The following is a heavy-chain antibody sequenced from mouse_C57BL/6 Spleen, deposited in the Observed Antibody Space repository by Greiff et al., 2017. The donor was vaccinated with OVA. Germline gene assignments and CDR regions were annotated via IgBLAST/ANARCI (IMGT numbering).Heavy chain of an antibody. D-gene: IGHD2-10*02. CDR2: ISYDGSN. V-gene: IGHV3-6*01. CDR3: ARDRRYGNYYAMDY. CDR1: GYSITSGYY. J-gene: IGHJ4*01. Sequence: EVKLQESGPGLVKPSQSLSLTCSVTGYSITSGYYWNWIRQFPGNKLEWMGYISYDGSNNYNPSLKNRISITRDTSKNQFFLKLNSVTTEDTATYYCARDRRYGNYYAMDYWGQGTSVTVSS.